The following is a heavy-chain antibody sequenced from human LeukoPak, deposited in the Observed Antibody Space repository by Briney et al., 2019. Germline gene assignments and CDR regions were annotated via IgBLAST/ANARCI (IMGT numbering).Heavy chain of an antibody. CDR1: GVSFNGYY. Sequence: SETLSLTCAVYGVSFNGYYWSWIRQPPGKGLEWIGEINHSGSTNYNPSLKSRVTISVDTSKNQFSLKLSSVTAADTAVYYCARSHIVVVPAASYYYYGMDVWGQGTTVTVSS. J-gene: IGHJ6*02. CDR3: ARSHIVVVPAASYYYYGMDV. D-gene: IGHD2-2*01. V-gene: IGHV4-34*01. CDR2: INHSGST.